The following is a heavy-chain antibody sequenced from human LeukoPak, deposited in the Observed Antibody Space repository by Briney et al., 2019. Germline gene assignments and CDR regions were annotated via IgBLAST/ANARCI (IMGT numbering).Heavy chain of an antibody. J-gene: IGHJ4*02. CDR3: ARGRSAGLYFDY. CDR2: MNPNSGNT. Sequence: ASVKVSCKASGYTFTSYDINWVRQATGQGLEWMGWMNPNSGNTGYAQKFQGRVTMTRNTSISTAYMELSSLRSEDTAVYYCARGRSAGLYFDYWGQGTLVTVFS. D-gene: IGHD3-10*01. V-gene: IGHV1-8*01. CDR1: GYTFTSYD.